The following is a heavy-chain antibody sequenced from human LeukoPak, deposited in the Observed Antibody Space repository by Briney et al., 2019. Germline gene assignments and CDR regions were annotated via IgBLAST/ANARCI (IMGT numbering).Heavy chain of an antibody. Sequence: GGSLRLSCAASGFTFSSYGMHWVRQAPGKGLEWVAVIWYDGSNKYYADSVKGRFTISRDNSKNTLYLQMNSLRAEDTAVYYCARAYYDSSGYPDYYFDYWGQGTLVTVYS. J-gene: IGHJ4*02. CDR1: GFTFSSYG. CDR3: ARAYYDSSGYPDYYFDY. D-gene: IGHD3-22*01. V-gene: IGHV3-33*01. CDR2: IWYDGSNK.